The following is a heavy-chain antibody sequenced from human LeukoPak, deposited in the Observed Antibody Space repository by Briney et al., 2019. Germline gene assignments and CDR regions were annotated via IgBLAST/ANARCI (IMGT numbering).Heavy chain of an antibody. D-gene: IGHD6-6*01. CDR1: GFTFNSYT. CDR2: ITTTSSYV. J-gene: IGHJ4*02. CDR3: ARGEWSSSPFDY. V-gene: IGHV3-21*01. Sequence: GGSLRLSCAASGFTFNSYTMNWVRQAPGKGLEWVSSITTTSSYVYYADSVMGRFTISRDNAKNSLYLQMNSLRADDTAVYYCARGEWSSSPFDYWGQGTLVTVSS.